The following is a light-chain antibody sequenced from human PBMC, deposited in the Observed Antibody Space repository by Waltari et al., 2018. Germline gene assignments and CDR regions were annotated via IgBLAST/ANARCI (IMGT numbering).Light chain of an antibody. CDR3: QQRRNWPIT. CDR1: QSVSSN. J-gene: IGKJ5*01. CDR2: CAS. V-gene: IGKV3-15*01. Sequence: ERVMTQSPATLSVSPGDRATLSCRASQSVSSNLAWYQQKPGQAPRLLIYCASTRATGIPARFSGSGSGTEFTLTISSLEPEDFAVYYCQQRRNWPITFGQGTRLEIK.